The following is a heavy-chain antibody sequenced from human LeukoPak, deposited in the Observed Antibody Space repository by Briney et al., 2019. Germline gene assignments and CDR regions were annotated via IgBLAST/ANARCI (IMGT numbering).Heavy chain of an antibody. D-gene: IGHD6-19*01. V-gene: IGHV4-59*01. Sequence: SETLSLTCTVSGGSISSYYWGWIRQPPGKGLEWIGYIYYSRSTNYNPSPKSRVTISVDTSKNQCSLKLSSVTAADTAVYYCARGVRSSGFESAFDIWGQGTMVTVSS. CDR1: GGSISSYY. CDR3: ARGVRSSGFESAFDI. J-gene: IGHJ3*02. CDR2: IYYSRST.